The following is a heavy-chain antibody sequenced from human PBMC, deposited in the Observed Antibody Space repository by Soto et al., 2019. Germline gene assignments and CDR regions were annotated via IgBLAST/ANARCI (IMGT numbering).Heavy chain of an antibody. CDR1: GDSISDYY. Sequence: QVQLQESGPGLVKPSETLSLTCTVSGDSISDYYWSWIRQPPGKGLESIGYIYYSGSTNYNPSLKSRVTISVDTSKNQFSLKLSSVTAADTAVYYCARARWLVGYYYYYALDVWGQGTTVTVSS. CDR2: IYYSGST. V-gene: IGHV4-59*01. D-gene: IGHD6-19*01. CDR3: ARARWLVGYYYYYALDV. J-gene: IGHJ6*02.